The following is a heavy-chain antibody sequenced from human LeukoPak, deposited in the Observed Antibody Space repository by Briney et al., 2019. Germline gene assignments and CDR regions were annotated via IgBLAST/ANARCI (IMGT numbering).Heavy chain of an antibody. J-gene: IGHJ6*02. V-gene: IGHV4-34*01. D-gene: IGHD4-11*01. CDR1: GGSFSDYY. Sequence: PSETLSLTCAVYGGSFSDYYWSRIRQPPGKGLEWMGEINHSGSTNYNPSLKSRVTISVDTSENQFSLKLSSVTAADTAVYYCARGRTTETTFYFYYHGMDVWGQGTTVTVSS. CDR2: INHSGST. CDR3: ARGRTTETTFYFYYHGMDV.